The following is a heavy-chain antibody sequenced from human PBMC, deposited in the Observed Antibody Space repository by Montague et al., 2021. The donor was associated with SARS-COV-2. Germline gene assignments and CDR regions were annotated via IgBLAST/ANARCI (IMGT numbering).Heavy chain of an antibody. D-gene: IGHD6-6*01. CDR2: IYASGST. CDR1: GGSISSGSYY. Sequence: TLSLTCTVSGGSISSGSYYWSWIRQPAGRGMGWIGRIYASGSTQYNPSLKSRVTISVDTSKNQFSSKVSSVTAADTAVYYCARDLSSSSSYGFDAWGQGTMVTVSS. V-gene: IGHV4-61*02. CDR3: ARDLSSSSSYGFDA. J-gene: IGHJ6*02.